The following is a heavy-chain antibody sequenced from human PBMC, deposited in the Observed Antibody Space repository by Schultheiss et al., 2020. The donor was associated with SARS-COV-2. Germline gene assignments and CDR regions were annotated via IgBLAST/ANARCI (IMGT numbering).Heavy chain of an antibody. CDR2: IWYDGSNK. V-gene: IGHV3-33*08. CDR1: GFTFSTYW. Sequence: GESLKISCAASGFTFSTYWMHWVRQAPGKGLVWVAVIWYDGSNKYYADSVKGRFTISRDNSKNTLYLQMNSLKAEDTAVYYCAISNGGHWGQGTLVTVSS. D-gene: IGHD3-10*01. CDR3: AISNGGH. J-gene: IGHJ1*01.